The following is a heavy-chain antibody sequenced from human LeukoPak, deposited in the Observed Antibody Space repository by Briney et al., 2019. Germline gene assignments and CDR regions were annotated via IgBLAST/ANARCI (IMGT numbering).Heavy chain of an antibody. Sequence: GGSLRLSCAASGFTFSSYAMSWVRQAPGKGLEWVSAISGSGGSIYYADSVKGRFTISRDNSKNTLYLQMNSLRAEDTAVYYCAKSSSSWYRFDYWGQGTLVTVSS. CDR3: AKSSSSWYRFDY. J-gene: IGHJ4*02. D-gene: IGHD6-13*01. CDR2: ISGSGGSI. V-gene: IGHV3-23*01. CDR1: GFTFSSYA.